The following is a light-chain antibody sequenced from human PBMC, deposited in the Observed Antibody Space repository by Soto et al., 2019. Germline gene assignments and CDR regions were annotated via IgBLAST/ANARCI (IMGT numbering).Light chain of an antibody. CDR1: PSVGRN. V-gene: IGKV3-15*01. CDR2: GAS. CDR3: QQYVNWSSLT. Sequence: EIVMTQSPATLSVSPGERATLSCRASPSVGRNLAWYQQKPGQAPKLLIYGASTRATGIPATFSGSGSGTEFSLTISSRQSEDFAIYYCQQYVNWSSLTFGGGTKVEIK. J-gene: IGKJ4*01.